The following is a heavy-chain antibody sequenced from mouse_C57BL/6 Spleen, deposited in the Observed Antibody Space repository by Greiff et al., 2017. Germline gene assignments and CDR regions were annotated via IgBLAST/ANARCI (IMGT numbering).Heavy chain of an antibody. V-gene: IGHV6-6*01. D-gene: IGHD1-1*01. CDR1: GFTFSDAW. J-gene: IGHJ2*01. CDR3: TTTVVAPFDY. CDR2: IRNKANNHAT. Sequence: EVMLVESGGGLVQPGGSMKLSCAASGFTFSDAWMDWVRQSPEKGLEWVAEIRNKANNHATYYAESVKGRFTISRDDSKSSVYLQMNSLRAEDTGIYYCTTTVVAPFDYWGQGTTLTVSS.